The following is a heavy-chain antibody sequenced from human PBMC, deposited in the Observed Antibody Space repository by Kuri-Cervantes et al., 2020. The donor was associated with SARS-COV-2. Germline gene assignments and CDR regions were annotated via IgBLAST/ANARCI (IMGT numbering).Heavy chain of an antibody. D-gene: IGHD5-24*01. J-gene: IGHJ4*02. CDR1: SGSFSDYY. V-gene: IGHV4-34*01. CDR2: INHSGST. Sequence: GSLRLSCAVYSGSFSDYYWSWIRQPPGRGLEWIGEINHSGSTNYNPSLKSRVTISVDTSKNQFSLKLSSVTAADTAVYYCARDPLPDGYWGQGTLVTVSS. CDR3: ARDPLPDGY.